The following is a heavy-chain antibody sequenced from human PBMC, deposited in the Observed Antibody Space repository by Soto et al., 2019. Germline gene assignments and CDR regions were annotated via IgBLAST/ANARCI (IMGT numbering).Heavy chain of an antibody. V-gene: IGHV4-34*01. CDR3: ARVHVMVVAGSTFDY. D-gene: IGHD6-19*01. Sequence: PSETLSLTCAVSGGSFSGYYRSWIRQSPGKGLEWIGDINHSGGTNYNPSLKSRVTISGDTSRSQFSLRLSSVTAADTAVYYCARVHVMVVAGSTFDYWGHGTLVTVSS. CDR2: INHSGGT. J-gene: IGHJ4*01. CDR1: GGSFSGYY.